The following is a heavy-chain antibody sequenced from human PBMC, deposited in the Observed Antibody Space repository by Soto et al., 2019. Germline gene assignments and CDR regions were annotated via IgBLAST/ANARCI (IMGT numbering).Heavy chain of an antibody. CDR2: INHSGST. CDR1: GGSFSGYY. CDR3: ARGEYDYIWGSYRYEDAFDI. J-gene: IGHJ3*02. V-gene: IGHV4-34*01. Sequence: PSETLSLTCAVYGGSFSGYYWSWIRQPPGKGLEWIGEINHSGSTNYNPSLKSRVTISVDTSKNQFSLKLSSVTAADTAVYYCARGEYDYIWGSYRYEDAFDIWGQGTMVT. D-gene: IGHD3-16*02.